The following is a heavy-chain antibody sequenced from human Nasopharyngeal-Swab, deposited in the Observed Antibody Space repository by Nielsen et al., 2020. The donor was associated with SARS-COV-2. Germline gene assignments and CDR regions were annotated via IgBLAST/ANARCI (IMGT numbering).Heavy chain of an antibody. CDR2: IKQDESEK. CDR3: ARRISGGYDP. V-gene: IGHV3-7*01. D-gene: IGHD1-26*01. J-gene: IGHJ5*02. Sequence: VRQAPGKGLEWVANIKQDESEKYYVDSVKGRFTVSRDNAKNSLYLQMNSLRAEDTAVYYCARRISGGYDPWGQGTLVTVSS.